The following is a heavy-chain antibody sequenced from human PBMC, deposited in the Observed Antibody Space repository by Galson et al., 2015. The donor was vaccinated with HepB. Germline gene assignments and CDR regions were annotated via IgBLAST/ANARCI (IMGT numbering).Heavy chain of an antibody. D-gene: IGHD2-15*01. Sequence: SLRLSGAVSGFTFSSYSMNRFRQAPGKGLGWVSSISSSSSDIDYADSVKVRFTISRDNAKNSLYLQMNSLRAEDTAVYYCARIPDRYCSGCSCNNYWGQGTLVTVSS. CDR2: ISSSSSDI. J-gene: IGHJ4*02. V-gene: IGHV3-21*01. CDR1: GFTFSSYS. CDR3: ARIPDRYCSGCSCNNY.